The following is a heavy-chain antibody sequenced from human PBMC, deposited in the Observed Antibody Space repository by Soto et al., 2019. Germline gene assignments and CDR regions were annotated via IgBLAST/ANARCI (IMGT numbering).Heavy chain of an antibody. Sequence: QVQLVESGGGVVQPGRSLRLSCAAYGFTFSSYAMHWVRQAPGKGLEWVAVISYDGSNKYYADSVKGRFTNSRDNSKNTLYLHMNSLRAEDTAVYYCARMYYYYSSGYYTIDYWGQGTLVTVSS. CDR2: ISYDGSNK. V-gene: IGHV3-30-3*01. CDR1: GFTFSSYA. CDR3: ARMYYYYSSGYYTIDY. J-gene: IGHJ4*02. D-gene: IGHD3-22*01.